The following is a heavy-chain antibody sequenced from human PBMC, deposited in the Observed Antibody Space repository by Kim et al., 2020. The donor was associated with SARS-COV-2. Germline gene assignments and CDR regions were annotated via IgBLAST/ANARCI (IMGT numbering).Heavy chain of an antibody. Sequence: GRSLRLSCVAYGFTFWNYGIHWVRQAPGKGLEWVAVIWSDGSNKYYADSVKGRFTISRDNTKNTLYLEMNSLRAEETALYYCASEAHFPSTEGAFDFWGQGTMVTVSS. D-gene: IGHD2-2*01. CDR2: IWSDGSNK. J-gene: IGHJ3*01. CDR3: ASEAHFPSTEGAFDF. CDR1: GFTFWNYG. V-gene: IGHV3-33*08.